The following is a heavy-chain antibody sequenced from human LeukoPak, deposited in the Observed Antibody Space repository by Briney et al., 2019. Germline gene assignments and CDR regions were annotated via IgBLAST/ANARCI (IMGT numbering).Heavy chain of an antibody. CDR1: GFTFSSYA. CDR2: ISGSGGST. CDR3: AKVNGDYGRNWFDP. V-gene: IGHV3-23*01. D-gene: IGHD4-17*01. J-gene: IGHJ5*02. Sequence: GGSLRLSCAASGFTFSSYAMSWVRQAPGKGLEWVSAISGSGGSTYYADSVKGRFTISRGNSKNTLYLQMNSLRAEDTAVYYCAKVNGDYGRNWFDPWGQGTLVTVSS.